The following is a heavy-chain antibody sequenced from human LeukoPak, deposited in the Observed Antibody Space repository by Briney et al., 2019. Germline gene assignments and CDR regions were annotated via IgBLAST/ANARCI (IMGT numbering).Heavy chain of an antibody. CDR3: ARDRRGRDGYNYYYDY. CDR1: GGSISSYY. J-gene: IGHJ4*02. CDR2: IYTSGST. V-gene: IGHV4-4*07. Sequence: ASETLSLTCTVSGGSISSYYWSWIRQPAGKGLEWIGRIYTSGSTNYNPSLKSRVTMSVDTSKNQFSLKLSSVTAADTAVYYCARDRRGRDGYNYYYDYWGQGTLVTASS. D-gene: IGHD5-24*01.